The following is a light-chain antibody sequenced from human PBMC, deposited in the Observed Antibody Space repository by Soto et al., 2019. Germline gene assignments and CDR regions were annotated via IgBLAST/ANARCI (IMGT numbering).Light chain of an antibody. V-gene: IGLV1-40*01. CDR1: GSNIGAGYD. J-gene: IGLJ2*01. Sequence: QSVLTQPPSVSGAPGQRVTISCTGSGSNIGAGYDVHWYQQLPGTAPKLLIYGNTNRPSGVPDRFSGSKSATSASLAITGLQAEDEADYYCQSYDSSLSGSVFGGGTKVTVL. CDR2: GNT. CDR3: QSYDSSLSGSV.